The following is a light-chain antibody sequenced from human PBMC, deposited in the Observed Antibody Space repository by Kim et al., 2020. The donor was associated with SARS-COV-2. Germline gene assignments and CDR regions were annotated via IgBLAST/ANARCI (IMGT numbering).Light chain of an antibody. CDR3: SSYTSINTLL. CDR2: DVT. V-gene: IGLV2-14*04. J-gene: IGLJ2*01. CDR1: SNDVGGYNF. Sequence: GQSITSSGTGTSNDVGGYNFVSWYQGHPGKAPKLMIYDVTKRPSGVSDRFSGSKSGNTASLTISGLQTEDEADYYCSSYTSINTLLFGGGTQLTVL.